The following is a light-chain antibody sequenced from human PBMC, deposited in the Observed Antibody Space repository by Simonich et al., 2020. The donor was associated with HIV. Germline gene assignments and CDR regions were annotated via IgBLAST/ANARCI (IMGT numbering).Light chain of an antibody. CDR1: QSVRSN. V-gene: IGKV3-15*01. CDR3: QQYYNTH. J-gene: IGKJ2*01. Sequence: EIVMTQSPATLSVSPGERATLSCRASQSVRSNLAGYQQKPGQAPRLLIYDASTRATGIPARFSGSGSGTEFTLTISSMQSEDVAVYHCQQYYNTHFGQGTKLEIK. CDR2: DAS.